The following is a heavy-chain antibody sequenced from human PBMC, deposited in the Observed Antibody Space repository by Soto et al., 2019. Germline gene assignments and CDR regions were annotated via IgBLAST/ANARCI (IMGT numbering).Heavy chain of an antibody. V-gene: IGHV3-30-3*01. J-gene: IGHJ5*02. CDR3: TTGRVTIFGVGHDNWFDP. CDR2: ISYDGGNK. D-gene: IGHD3-3*01. Sequence: QLQLMESGGGVVQPGRSLRLSCAASGFTFSSYAMHWVRQAPGKGLEWVAAISYDGGNKYYADSVKGRFTISRDNSKNTLYLQMNSLRPEDTAVYYCTTGRVTIFGVGHDNWFDPWGQGTLVTVSS. CDR1: GFTFSSYA.